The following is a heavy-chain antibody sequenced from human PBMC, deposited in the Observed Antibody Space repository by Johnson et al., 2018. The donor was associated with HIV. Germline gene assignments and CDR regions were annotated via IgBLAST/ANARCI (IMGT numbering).Heavy chain of an antibody. V-gene: IGHV3-30*18. CDR1: GFPFSSYG. Sequence: QVQLVESGGGVVQPGRSLRLSCAASGFPFSSYGMHWVRQAPGKGLEWVAVISYDGSNKYYADSVKGRFIISRDNSKNTLYLQVNSLRTEDTALYYCAKEVATRGIVVARVAFDIWGQGTMVTVSS. J-gene: IGHJ3*02. CDR3: AKEVATRGIVVARVAFDI. CDR2: ISYDGSNK. D-gene: IGHD1-26*01.